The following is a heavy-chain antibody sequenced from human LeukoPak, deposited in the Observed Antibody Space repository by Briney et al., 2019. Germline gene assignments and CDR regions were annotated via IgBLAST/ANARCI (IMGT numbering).Heavy chain of an antibody. D-gene: IGHD2-15*01. V-gene: IGHV3-15*01. J-gene: IGHJ4*02. CDR1: GFSFPNFW. CDR2: VKTKTEGEAT. Sequence: PGGSLRLSCATSGFSFPNFWMSWVRQSPERGLEWVGRVKTKTEGEATDYAAPVKGRFTISRDDSKNILYVRMNSLKTEDTAVYYCTTLVGSTEDYSNSWGQGTLVTVSS. CDR3: TTLVGSTEDYSNS.